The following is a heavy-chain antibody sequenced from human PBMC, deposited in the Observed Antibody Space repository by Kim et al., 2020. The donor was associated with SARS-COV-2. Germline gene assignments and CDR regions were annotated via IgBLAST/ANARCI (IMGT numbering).Heavy chain of an antibody. CDR3: ARGRDGYSSSSWFDP. J-gene: IGHJ5*02. Sequence: ASVKVSCKASGYTFTSYGISWVRQAPGQGLEWMGWISAYNGNTNYAQKPQGRVTMTTDTSTSTAYMELRSLRSDDTAVYYCARGRDGYSSSSWFDPWGQGTLVTVSS. CDR2: ISAYNGNT. CDR1: GYTFTSYG. V-gene: IGHV1-18*01. D-gene: IGHD6-6*01.